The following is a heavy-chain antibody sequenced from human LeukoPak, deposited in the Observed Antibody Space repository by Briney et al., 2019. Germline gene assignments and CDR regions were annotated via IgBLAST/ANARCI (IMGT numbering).Heavy chain of an antibody. CDR2: IIPIFGTA. Sequence: GASVKDSCKASGGTFSSYAISWVRQAPGQGLEWMGGIIPIFGTANYAQKFQGRVTITTDESTSTAYMELSSLRSEDTAVYYCARAPAAAVVNHKNYYYYYYMDVWGKGTTVTVSS. V-gene: IGHV1-69*05. D-gene: IGHD6-13*01. CDR1: GGTFSSYA. J-gene: IGHJ6*03. CDR3: ARAPAAAVVNHKNYYYYYYMDV.